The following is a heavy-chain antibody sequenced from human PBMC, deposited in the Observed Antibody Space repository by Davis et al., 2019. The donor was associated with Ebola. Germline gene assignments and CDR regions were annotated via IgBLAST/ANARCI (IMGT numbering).Heavy chain of an antibody. Sequence: GESLKISCSAAGFSFSNYTMHWVRQAPGKGLECVSAVRSDGHNTYYADSVMGRFTISRDNSKNTLYLQMSSLRVEDTAVYFCARGGAVAPDWGPGTLVTVSS. D-gene: IGHD4-23*01. CDR3: ARGGAVAPD. V-gene: IGHV3-64D*08. J-gene: IGHJ4*02. CDR1: GFSFSNYT. CDR2: VRSDGHNT.